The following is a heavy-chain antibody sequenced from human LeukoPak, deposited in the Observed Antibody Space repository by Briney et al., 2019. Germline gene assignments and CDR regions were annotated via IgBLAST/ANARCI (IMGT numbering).Heavy chain of an antibody. D-gene: IGHD2-21*02. CDR3: AKEVDCPSDCLFFHS. CDR1: GFTFDDYG. CDR2: INWNGVST. Sequence: GSLRLSCAASGFTFDDYGLSWVRQAPGKGLEWVSGINWNGVSTAYADSVKGRFTISRDNSRNSVFLQMNSLRPEDTALYHCAKEVDCPSDCLFFHSWGQGTLVTVSS. J-gene: IGHJ4*02. V-gene: IGHV3-20*01.